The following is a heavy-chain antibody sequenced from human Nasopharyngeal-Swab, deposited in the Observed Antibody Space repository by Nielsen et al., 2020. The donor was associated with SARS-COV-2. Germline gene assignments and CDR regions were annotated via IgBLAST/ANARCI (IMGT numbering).Heavy chain of an antibody. V-gene: IGHV4-38-2*02. CDR3: ARDGQYYDSSGYYYSDAFDI. CDR2: IYHSGST. CDR1: GYSISSGYD. D-gene: IGHD3-22*01. Sequence: AETLSRTGTGSGYSISSGYDWGWIRQPPGKGLEWIGSIYHSGSTYYNPSLKSRVTISVDTSKNQFSLKLSSVTAADTAVYYCARDGQYYDSSGYYYSDAFDIWGQGTMVTVSS. J-gene: IGHJ3*02.